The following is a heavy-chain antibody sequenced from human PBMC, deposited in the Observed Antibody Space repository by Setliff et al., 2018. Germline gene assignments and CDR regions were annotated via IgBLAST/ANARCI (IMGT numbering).Heavy chain of an antibody. CDR3: ARDNTLFGVVITGSWFDP. D-gene: IGHD3-3*01. CDR2: ISSTGDDI. Sequence: GSLRLSCAASGFSLNSFRMTWIRQPPGKGLEWVSSISSTGDDIYYADPVKGRFTISRDNAENSLYLQMNSPRVEDTAVYYCARDNTLFGVVITGSWFDPWGQGTLVTV. J-gene: IGHJ5*02. CDR1: GFSLNSFR. V-gene: IGHV3-21*01.